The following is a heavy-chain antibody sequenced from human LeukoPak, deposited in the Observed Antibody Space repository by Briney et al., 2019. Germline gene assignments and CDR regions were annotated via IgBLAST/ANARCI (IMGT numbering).Heavy chain of an antibody. V-gene: IGHV3-66*01. CDR3: ARGPETGNWFDP. J-gene: IGHJ5*02. CDR1: GFTVSSNY. D-gene: IGHD1-14*01. Sequence: PGGSLRLSCAASGFTVSSNYMSWVRQAPGKGLEGVTDIYSGGSTYYADSVKGRFTISRDNSKNTLYLQMNSLRAEDTAVYYCARGPETGNWFDPGGEGTLVTVSS. CDR2: IYSGGST.